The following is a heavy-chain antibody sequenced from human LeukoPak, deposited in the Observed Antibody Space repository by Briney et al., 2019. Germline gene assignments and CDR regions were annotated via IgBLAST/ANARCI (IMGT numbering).Heavy chain of an antibody. CDR3: AKDNSVGDIAWWFDP. CDR2: INPTGGST. Sequence: ASVKVSCKASGYTFTSYYMHWVRQAPGQGLEWMGLINPTGGSTGYAQKFQGRVTMTRDMSTSTDYMELRSLGFEDTAVYYCAKDNSVGDIAWWFDPWGQGTLVTVSS. D-gene: IGHD1-26*01. CDR1: GYTFTSYY. V-gene: IGHV1-46*01. J-gene: IGHJ5*02.